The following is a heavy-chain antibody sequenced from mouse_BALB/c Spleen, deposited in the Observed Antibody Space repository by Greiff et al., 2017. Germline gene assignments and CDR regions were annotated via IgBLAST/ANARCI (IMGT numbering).Heavy chain of an antibody. Sequence: LVKTGASVKISCKASGYSFTGYYMHWVKQSHGKSLEWIGYISCYNGATSYNQKFKGKATFTVDTSSSTAYMQFNSLTSEDSAVYYCARGDYYGRSTVAYWGQGTLVTVSA. CDR3: ARGDYYGRSTVAY. J-gene: IGHJ3*01. V-gene: IGHV1S34*01. CDR2: ISCYNGAT. CDR1: GYSFTGYY. D-gene: IGHD1-1*01.